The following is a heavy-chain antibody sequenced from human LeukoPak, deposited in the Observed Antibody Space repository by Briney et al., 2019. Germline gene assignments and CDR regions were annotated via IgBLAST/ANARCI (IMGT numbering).Heavy chain of an antibody. J-gene: IGHJ4*02. CDR3: ARGAYDSSGPIGGPFDY. Sequence: GGSLRLSCAASGSTFSSYAMHWVRQAPGKGLEWVAVISYDGSNKYYADSVKGRFTISRDNSKNTLYLQMNSLRAEDTAVYYCARGAYDSSGPIGGPFDYWGQGTLVTVSS. CDR1: GSTFSSYA. CDR2: ISYDGSNK. V-gene: IGHV3-30*04. D-gene: IGHD3-22*01.